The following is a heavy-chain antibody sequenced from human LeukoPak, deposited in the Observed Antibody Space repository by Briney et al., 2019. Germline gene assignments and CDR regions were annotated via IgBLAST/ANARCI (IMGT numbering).Heavy chain of an antibody. J-gene: IGHJ5*02. Sequence: GGSLRLSCAASGFSFHYYAMHWVRQAPGKGLEWVAVISYDGANEYYADSVKGRLTISRDNSKDMLYLQMNSLKVEDTATYYCGKEGGAWGQGTKVTASS. CDR3: GKEGGA. CDR2: ISYDGANE. V-gene: IGHV3-30-3*01. CDR1: GFSFHYYA. D-gene: IGHD3-16*01.